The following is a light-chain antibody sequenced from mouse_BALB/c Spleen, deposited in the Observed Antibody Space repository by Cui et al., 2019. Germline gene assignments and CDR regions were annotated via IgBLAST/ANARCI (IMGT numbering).Light chain of an antibody. CDR2: LTS. Sequence: QIVLTQSPALMSASHGEKVTMTCSASSSVSYMYWYQQKPRSSPKPWIYLTSNLASGVPARFSGSGSGTSYSLTISSMEAEDAATYYCQQWSSNPLTFGAGTKLELK. J-gene: IGKJ5*01. V-gene: IGKV4-68*01. CDR1: SSVSY. CDR3: QQWSSNPLT.